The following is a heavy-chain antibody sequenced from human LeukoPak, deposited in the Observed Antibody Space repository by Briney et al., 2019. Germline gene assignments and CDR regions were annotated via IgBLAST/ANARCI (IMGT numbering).Heavy chain of an antibody. CDR1: GGSISSGDYY. CDR2: IYYSGST. Sequence: SETLSLTYTVSGGSISSGDYYWSWIRQPPGKGLEWIGYIYYSGSTYYNPSLKSRVTISVDTSKNQFSLKLSSVTAADTAVYYCARVGGHSNSHYYYYMDVWGKGTTVTVSS. J-gene: IGHJ6*03. V-gene: IGHV4-30-4*08. CDR3: ARVGGHSNSHYYYYMDV. D-gene: IGHD4-11*01.